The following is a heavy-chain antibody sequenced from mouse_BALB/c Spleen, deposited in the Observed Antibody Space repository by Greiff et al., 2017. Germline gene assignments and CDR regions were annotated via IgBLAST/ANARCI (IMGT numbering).Heavy chain of an antibody. CDR2: ISSGGST. D-gene: IGHD6-1*01. CDR1: GFTFSSYA. CDR3: ARGPLPAWFAY. J-gene: IGHJ3*01. V-gene: IGHV5-6-5*01. Sequence: VKLVESGGGLVKPGGSLKLSCAASGFTFSSYAMSWVRQTPEKRLEWVASISSGGSTYYPDSVKGRFTISRDNARNILYLQMSSLRSEDTAMYYCARGPLPAWFAYWGQGTLVTVSA.